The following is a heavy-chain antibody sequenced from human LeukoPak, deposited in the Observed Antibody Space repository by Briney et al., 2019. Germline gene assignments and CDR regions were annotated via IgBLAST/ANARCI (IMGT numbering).Heavy chain of an antibody. CDR2: IYYSGST. V-gene: IGHV4-59*08. CDR1: GGSISSYY. D-gene: IGHD3-10*01. J-gene: IGHJ5*02. CDR3: ARQDPMVRGGFDP. Sequence: SETLSLTCTVSGGSISSYYWSWIRQPPGKGLEWIGYIYYSGSTNYNPSLKSRVTISVDTSKNQFSLKLSSVTAADTAVYYCARQDPMVRGGFDPWGQGTLVTVSS.